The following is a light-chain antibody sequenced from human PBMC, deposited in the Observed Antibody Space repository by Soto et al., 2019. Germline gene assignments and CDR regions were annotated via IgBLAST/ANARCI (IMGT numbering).Light chain of an antibody. CDR2: GAY. J-gene: IGKJ3*01. V-gene: IGKV3-15*01. Sequence: EIVMTQSPATLSVSPGEGATLSCRASQSVSSNVAWYQQRPGQAPRLLIYGAYTRATGIPARFSGSGSGTEFTLTISSLQSEDFAVYYCQQYNNWPPFTFGPGTKVDIK. CDR1: QSVSSN. CDR3: QQYNNWPPFT.